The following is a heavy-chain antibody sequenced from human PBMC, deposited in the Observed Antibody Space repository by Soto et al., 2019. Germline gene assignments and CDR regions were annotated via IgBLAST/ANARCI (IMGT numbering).Heavy chain of an antibody. CDR3: ARRHSGSNYSGFPLDY. V-gene: IGHV5-51*01. J-gene: IGHJ4*02. D-gene: IGHD1-26*01. CDR2: IYPGDSDT. Sequence: PGESLKISCKGSGYSFTSYWIGWVRQLPGKGLEWMGIIYPGDSDTRYSPSFQGQVTISADKSISTAYLQWSSLKASDTAMYYCARRHSGSNYSGFPLDYWGQGTLVTVSS. CDR1: GYSFTSYW.